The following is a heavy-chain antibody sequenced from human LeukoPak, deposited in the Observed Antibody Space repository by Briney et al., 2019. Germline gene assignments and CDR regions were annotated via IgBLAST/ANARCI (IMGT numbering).Heavy chain of an antibody. J-gene: IGHJ4*02. CDR3: ARDIVVVPAAIWVPAAGIGYFDY. D-gene: IGHD2-2*01. V-gene: IGHV3-21*01. Sequence: GGSLRLSCAASGFTFSSYSMNWVRQAPGKGLEWVSSISSSSSYIYYADSVKGRFTISRDNAKNSLYLQMNSLRAEDTAVYYCARDIVVVPAAIWVPAAGIGYFDYWGQGTLVTVSS. CDR1: GFTFSSYS. CDR2: ISSSSSYI.